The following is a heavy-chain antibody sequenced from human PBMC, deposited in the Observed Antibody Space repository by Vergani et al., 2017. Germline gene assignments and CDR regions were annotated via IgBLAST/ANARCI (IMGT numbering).Heavy chain of an antibody. CDR2: IIPILGIA. Sequence: QVQLVQSGAEVKKPGSSVKVSCKASGGTFSSYAISWVRQAPGQGLEWMGRIIPILGIANYAQKFQGRVTITADKSTSTAYMELNSLRSEDTAVYYCATRWDRVSGFDPWGQGTLVTVSS. CDR1: GGTFSSYA. D-gene: IGHD5-24*01. J-gene: IGHJ5*02. V-gene: IGHV1-69*09. CDR3: ATRWDRVSGFDP.